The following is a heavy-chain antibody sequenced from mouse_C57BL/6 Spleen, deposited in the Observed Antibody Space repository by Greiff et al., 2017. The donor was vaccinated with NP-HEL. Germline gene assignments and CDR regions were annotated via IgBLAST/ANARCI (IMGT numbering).Heavy chain of an antibody. V-gene: IGHV14-4*01. J-gene: IGHJ4*01. Sequence: VQLQQSGAELVRPGASVTLSCTASGFNLTDDYMHWVKQRPEQGLEWIGWIDPENGDTEYASKFQGQATITADTSSNTAYLQRSSLTSEDTAVYYCTGKMDYWGQGTSVTVSS. CDR2: IDPENGDT. CDR1: GFNLTDDY. CDR3: TGKMDY.